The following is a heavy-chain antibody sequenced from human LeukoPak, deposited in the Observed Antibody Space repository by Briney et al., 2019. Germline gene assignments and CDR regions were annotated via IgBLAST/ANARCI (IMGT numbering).Heavy chain of an antibody. J-gene: IGHJ4*02. CDR3: ARDSIGELSFDY. CDR1: GFTFSSYE. V-gene: IGHV3-48*03. Sequence: PGGSLRLSCAASGFTFSSYEMNWVRQAPGKGLEWVSYISSSGSTIYYADSVKGRFTISRDNAENSLYLQMNSLRAEDTAVYYCARDSIGELSFDYWGQGALVTVSS. D-gene: IGHD3-10*01. CDR2: ISSSGSTI.